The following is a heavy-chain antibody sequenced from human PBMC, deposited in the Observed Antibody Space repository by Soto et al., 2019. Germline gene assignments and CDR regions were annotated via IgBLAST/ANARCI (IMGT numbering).Heavy chain of an antibody. CDR3: ASERSAQYFDY. J-gene: IGHJ4*02. CDR2: IIPTFGTA. D-gene: IGHD1-26*01. Sequence: ASVKVSCKASGGTSSSHTVAWVRQAPGQGLEWMGGIIPTFGTATNAPKFQGRVAISADASSNTAYMELSSLTPEDTAVYYCASERSAQYFDYWGQGTMVTVSS. CDR1: GGTSSSHT. V-gene: IGHV1-69*13.